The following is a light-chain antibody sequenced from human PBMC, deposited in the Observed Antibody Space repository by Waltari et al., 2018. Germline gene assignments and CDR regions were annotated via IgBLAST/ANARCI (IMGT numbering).Light chain of an antibody. CDR3: QAWDSSTVV. CDR2: QDS. V-gene: IGLV3-1*01. J-gene: IGLJ2*01. Sequence: SYELTQPPSVSVSPGQTASITCSGDKLGDKYACWYQQKPGQSPVLVIYQDSTRPSGIPERFSGANSGNTATLTISGTQAVDEAEYSCQAWDSSTVVFGGGTKLTVL. CDR1: KLGDKY.